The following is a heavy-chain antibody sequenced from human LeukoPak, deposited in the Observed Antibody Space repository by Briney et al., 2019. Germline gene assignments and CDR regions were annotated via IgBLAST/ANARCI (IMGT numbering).Heavy chain of an antibody. CDR1: GGSFSGYY. V-gene: IGHV4-34*01. CDR2: INYSGST. CDR3: ARGRYYDYVWGSYRQRYFDY. J-gene: IGHJ4*02. D-gene: IGHD3-16*02. Sequence: SETLSLTCAVYGGSFSGYYWSWIRQPPGKGLEWIGEINYSGSTNYNPSLKSRVTISVDTSKNQFSLKLSSVTAADTAVYYCARGRYYDYVWGSYRQRYFDYWGQGTLVTVSS.